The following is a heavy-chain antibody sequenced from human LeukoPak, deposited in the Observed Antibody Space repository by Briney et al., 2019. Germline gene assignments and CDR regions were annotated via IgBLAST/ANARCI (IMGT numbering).Heavy chain of an antibody. CDR1: GFTFSSYA. CDR2: ISGSDNST. D-gene: IGHD2-2*02. Sequence: GGSLRLSCAASGFTFSSYAMNWVRQAPGKGLEWVSGISGSDNSTYYADSVKGRFTISRDNSRDTLELQMNSLRPEDTAIYYCAKARSGISPSCYNYWGQGTLVTVSS. CDR3: AKARSGISPSCYNY. V-gene: IGHV3-23*01. J-gene: IGHJ4*02.